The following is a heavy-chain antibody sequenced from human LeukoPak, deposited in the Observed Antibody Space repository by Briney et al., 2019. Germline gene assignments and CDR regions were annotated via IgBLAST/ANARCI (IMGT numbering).Heavy chain of an antibody. J-gene: IGHJ4*02. Sequence: GASVKVSCMATGYTFIEYQLHSLGQAPGQGLEWMGWINPNSGGTNYAQKFQGRVTMTRDMSISTAYMKLTRLRFDDTAVYYCANSVTTDYIDYWGQGTLVTVSS. CDR1: GYTFIEYQ. D-gene: IGHD4-17*01. CDR2: INPNSGGT. CDR3: ANSVTTDYIDY. V-gene: IGHV1-2*02.